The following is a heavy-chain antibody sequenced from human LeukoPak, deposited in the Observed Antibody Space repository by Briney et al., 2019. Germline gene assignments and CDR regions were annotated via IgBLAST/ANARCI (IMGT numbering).Heavy chain of an antibody. D-gene: IGHD4-17*01. CDR2: IKQDGSEK. J-gene: IGHJ4*02. CDR1: GFTFSSYW. Sequence: GGSLRLSCAASGFTFSSYWMSWVRQAPGKGLEGVANIKQDGSEKYYVDSVKGGFTISRDNAKNSLYLQMNSLRAEDTAVYYCARDRNDYGDRLLDYWGQGTLVTVSS. V-gene: IGHV3-7*01. CDR3: ARDRNDYGDRLLDY.